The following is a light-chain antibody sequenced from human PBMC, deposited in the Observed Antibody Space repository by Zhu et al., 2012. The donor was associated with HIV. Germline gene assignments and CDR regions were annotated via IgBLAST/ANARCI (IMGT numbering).Light chain of an antibody. CDR3: QQYGSLPET. Sequence: EIVLTQSPGTLSLSPGERATLSCRASQSIRNNYLAWYQQKPGQAPRLLMYGASSRATGIPDRFSGSGSGTDFTLTINSLEPEDFAVYYCQQYGSLPETFGQGTKAGIK. V-gene: IGKV3-20*01. CDR1: QSIRNNY. CDR2: GAS. J-gene: IGKJ1*01.